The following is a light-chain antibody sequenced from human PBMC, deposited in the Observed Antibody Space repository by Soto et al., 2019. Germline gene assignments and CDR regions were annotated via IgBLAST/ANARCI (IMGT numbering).Light chain of an antibody. CDR1: QSISNW. V-gene: IGKV1-5*03. CDR2: KAS. CDR3: QQYNSYRT. Sequence: DIQMTQSPSTLSASVGDRVTITCRASQSISNWLAWYQQKPGKAPKLLIYKASSLESGVPSRFSGSGSGTEFTITISSLQHDDFATYYCQQYNSYRTFGQGTKVEIK. J-gene: IGKJ1*01.